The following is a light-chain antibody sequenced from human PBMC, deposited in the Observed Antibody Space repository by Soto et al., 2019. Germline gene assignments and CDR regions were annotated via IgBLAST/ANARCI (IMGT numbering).Light chain of an antibody. J-gene: IGKJ4*01. Sequence: EIVMTQSPATLSVSPGERATLSCRASQSISSNLAWYQQKPGQTPRLLIYGTSTRATGIPARFSGSWSGTEFTLTISILQSEDFAVYYCQHYNNWPLTFGGGTKVEIK. CDR2: GTS. CDR3: QHYNNWPLT. CDR1: QSISSN. V-gene: IGKV3-15*01.